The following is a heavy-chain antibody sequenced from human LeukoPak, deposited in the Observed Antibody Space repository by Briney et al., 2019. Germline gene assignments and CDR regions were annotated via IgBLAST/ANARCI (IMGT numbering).Heavy chain of an antibody. CDR1: GGSISIYY. J-gene: IGHJ6*03. CDR3: ARESSGSYYNPQGYMDV. Sequence: SETLSFTCTVSGGSISIYYWNWIRQPAGKRLEWIGRIFTSGITNYNPSLKSRVTMSVDTSKNQFSLNLSSVTAADTAVYYCARESSGSYYNPQGYMDVWGKGTTDTVSS. V-gene: IGHV4-4*07. CDR2: IFTSGIT. D-gene: IGHD3-10*01.